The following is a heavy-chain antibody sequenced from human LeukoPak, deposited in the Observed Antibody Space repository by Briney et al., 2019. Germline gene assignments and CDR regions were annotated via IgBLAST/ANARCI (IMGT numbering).Heavy chain of an antibody. J-gene: IGHJ5*02. Sequence: ASVKVSCKASGYTLTSYDINWVRQATGQGLEWMGWMNPNSGNTGYAQKFQGRVTITRNTSISTAYMELSSLRSEDTAVYYCARGAMTTVTTGLRFDPWGQGTLVTVSS. CDR2: MNPNSGNT. CDR3: ARGAMTTVTTGLRFDP. CDR1: GYTLTSYD. D-gene: IGHD4-17*01. V-gene: IGHV1-8*03.